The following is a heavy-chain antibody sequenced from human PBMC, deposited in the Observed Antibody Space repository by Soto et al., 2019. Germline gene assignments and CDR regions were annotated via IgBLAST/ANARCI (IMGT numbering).Heavy chain of an antibody. CDR2: IWYDGSNK. D-gene: IGHD3-10*01. J-gene: IGHJ6*02. Sequence: GGSLRLSCAASGFTFSSYGMHWVRQAPGKGLEWVAVIWYDGSNKYYADSVKGRFTISRDNSKNTLYLQMNSLRAEDTAVYYCAREARTMVRGVNGIYYYYYGMDVWGQGTTVTVSS. CDR3: AREARTMVRGVNGIYYYYYGMDV. V-gene: IGHV3-33*01. CDR1: GFTFSSYG.